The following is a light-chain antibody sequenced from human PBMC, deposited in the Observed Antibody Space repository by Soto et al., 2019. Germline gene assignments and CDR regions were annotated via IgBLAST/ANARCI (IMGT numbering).Light chain of an antibody. CDR2: DAS. J-gene: IGKJ2*01. CDR1: QGISSV. V-gene: IGKV1-13*02. Sequence: AIQLTQSPSSLSASVGDRVTITCRASQGISSVLASYQQKPGKAPKLLIYDASSLESGVPSRFSGSGSGTDFTLTISSLQPEDFATYYCQQFNSYPQTFGQGTKLEIK. CDR3: QQFNSYPQT.